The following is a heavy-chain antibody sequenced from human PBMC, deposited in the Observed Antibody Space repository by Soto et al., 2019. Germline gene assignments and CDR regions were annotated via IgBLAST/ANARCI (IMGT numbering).Heavy chain of an antibody. CDR2: ISGSGSET. CDR1: GFNFKNYG. V-gene: IGHV3-23*01. CDR3: ATGEDHYYDTSHY. Sequence: ESGGGVVQPGGSLRLSCATSGFNFKNYGMSWVRLAPGQGLEWVSAISGSGSETYYADSVKGRFTITRDNSKETLFLQMNSLRAEDTAIYYCATGEDHYYDTSHYWGQGAEVTVSS. J-gene: IGHJ4*02. D-gene: IGHD3-22*01.